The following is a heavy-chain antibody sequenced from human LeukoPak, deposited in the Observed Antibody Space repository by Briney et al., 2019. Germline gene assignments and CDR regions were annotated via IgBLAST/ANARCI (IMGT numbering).Heavy chain of an antibody. Sequence: GGSLRLSCAASGFTFSSYAMSWVRQAPGKGLEWVSAISGSGGSTYYADSVKGRFTISRDNSKNTLYLQINSLRAEDTAVYYCARGEIAAAEAPDYWGQGTLVTVSS. CDR2: ISGSGGST. J-gene: IGHJ4*02. V-gene: IGHV3-23*01. D-gene: IGHD6-13*01. CDR1: GFTFSSYA. CDR3: ARGEIAAAEAPDY.